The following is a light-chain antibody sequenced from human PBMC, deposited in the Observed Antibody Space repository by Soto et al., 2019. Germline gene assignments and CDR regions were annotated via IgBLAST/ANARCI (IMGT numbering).Light chain of an antibody. Sequence: NFMLTQPHSVSESPGKTVTISFTRSSGGIASNYVQWYQQRPGSAPTTVIYEDNQRPPGVPDRFSGSIDSSSNSASLIISGLKTEDEADYFCQSYDSTNVIFGGGTKLTVL. J-gene: IGLJ2*01. CDR1: SGGIASNY. CDR2: EDN. V-gene: IGLV6-57*04. CDR3: QSYDSTNVI.